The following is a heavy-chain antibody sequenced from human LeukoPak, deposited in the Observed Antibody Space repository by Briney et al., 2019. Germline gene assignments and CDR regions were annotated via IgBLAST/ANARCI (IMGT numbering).Heavy chain of an antibody. J-gene: IGHJ1*01. CDR1: GFSFNSYP. CDR2: ISNDGNNK. V-gene: IGHV3-30*04. Sequence: PGGSLRLSCAASGFSFNSYPMHWVRQAPGKGLGWVAVISNDGNNKYYADSVKGRFTISRDNSSNTLSLQMNGLRVEDTAVYYCAGPGDSENFFRGNHLWGRGTLVT. D-gene: IGHD3-16*01. CDR3: AGPGDSENFFRGNHL.